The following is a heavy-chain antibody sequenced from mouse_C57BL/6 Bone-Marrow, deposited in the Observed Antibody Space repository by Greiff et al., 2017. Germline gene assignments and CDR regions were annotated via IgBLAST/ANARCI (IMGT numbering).Heavy chain of an antibody. CDR2: ISDGGSYT. J-gene: IGHJ2*01. CDR1: GFTFSSYA. D-gene: IGHD3-1*01. Sequence: EVQLLESGAGLVKPGASLKLSCAASGFTFSSYAMSWVRQTPEQRLEWVATISDGGSYTYYPENVKGRFTISRDNATNNLYLQLSHLKSEDTAMYYCARDPSSSFDYWGQGTTLTVSA. CDR3: ARDPSSSFDY. V-gene: IGHV5-4*01.